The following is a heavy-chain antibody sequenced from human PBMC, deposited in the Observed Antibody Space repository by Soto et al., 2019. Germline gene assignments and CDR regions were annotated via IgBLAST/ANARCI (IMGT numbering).Heavy chain of an antibody. V-gene: IGHV3-23*01. D-gene: IGHD3-10*01. Sequence: EVQLLESGGGLVQPGGSLRLSCAASGFTFNNYAMTWFRQAPGKGLEWVSAISGGGDTTSYADSVKGRFTVSRDGSKHTLYLQMSSLRAEDTALYYCAKGRGGSGSLTPRVDFWGQGTLVTVSS. CDR2: ISGGGDTT. J-gene: IGHJ4*02. CDR1: GFTFNNYA. CDR3: AKGRGGSGSLTPRVDF.